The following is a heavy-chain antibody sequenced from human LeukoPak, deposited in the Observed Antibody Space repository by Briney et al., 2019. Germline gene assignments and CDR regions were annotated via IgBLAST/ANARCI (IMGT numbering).Heavy chain of an antibody. D-gene: IGHD3-22*01. V-gene: IGHV3-30*04. J-gene: IGHJ3*02. CDR3: ARDDYYYDSSGSDAFDI. Sequence: GGSLRLSCAASGFTFSSYAMHWVRQAPGKGLEWVAVISYDGSNKYYADSVKGRFTISRDNSKNTLYLQMNSLGAEDTAVYYCARDDYYYDSSGSDAFDIWGQGTMVTVSS. CDR1: GFTFSSYA. CDR2: ISYDGSNK.